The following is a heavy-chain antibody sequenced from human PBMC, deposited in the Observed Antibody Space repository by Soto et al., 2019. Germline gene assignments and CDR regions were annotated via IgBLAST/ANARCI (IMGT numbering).Heavy chain of an antibody. J-gene: IGHJ4*02. V-gene: IGHV3-23*01. D-gene: IGHD3-3*01. Sequence: LRLSCAASGFPFNTSAMSWVRQAPGKGPEWVSAISAGGGATFYTDSVKGRFTLSRDNSKNTLFLQMNSLRAEDTAVYYCAKGLFGVVKKTDYWGQGTLVTVS. CDR1: GFPFNTSA. CDR3: AKGLFGVVKKTDY. CDR2: ISAGGGAT.